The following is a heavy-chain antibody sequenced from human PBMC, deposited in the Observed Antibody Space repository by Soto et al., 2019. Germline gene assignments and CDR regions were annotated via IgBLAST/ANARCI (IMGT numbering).Heavy chain of an antibody. Sequence: EVQLVESGGGLVQPGGSLRLSCAASGFSFRNNVMNWVRQAPGKGLEWVSGITDNGGSTYYADSVKGRCTISRDNSKNTLFLQMNSLRAEDTAIYYCAKEIYGAARGAMDVWGKGTKVTVSS. D-gene: IGHD3-10*01. CDR2: ITDNGGST. J-gene: IGHJ6*04. CDR1: GFSFRNNV. V-gene: IGHV3-23*04. CDR3: AKEIYGAARGAMDV.